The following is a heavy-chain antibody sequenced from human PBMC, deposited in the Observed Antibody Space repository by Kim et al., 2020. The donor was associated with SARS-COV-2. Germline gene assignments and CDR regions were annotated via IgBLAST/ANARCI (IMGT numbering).Heavy chain of an antibody. V-gene: IGHV3-53*04. J-gene: IGHJ1*01. D-gene: IGHD1-26*01. CDR3: ARGVRGVGANAEYFHH. CDR1: GFIVRNNY. Sequence: GGSLRLSCAASGFIVRNNYLSWVRQAPRKGLEWVSIIYSDGSTDYADSVKGRFTISRHNSKNTLYLQMNSLRPDDTAVYYCARGVRGVGANAEYFHHLG. CDR2: IYSDGST.